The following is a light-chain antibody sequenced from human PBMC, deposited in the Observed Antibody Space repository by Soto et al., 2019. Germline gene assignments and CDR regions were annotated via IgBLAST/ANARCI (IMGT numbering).Light chain of an antibody. CDR1: QSISNN. CDR2: RAS. CDR3: HQYNDWPPSYT. Sequence: EIVMTQSPATLSVSPGERATLSCRASQSISNNLAWYQQTPGQAPRLLIYRASTRATGIPARFSGSGSGTGFTLIISSLQPEDSAVDYCHQYNDWPPSYTFGQGTKVEIK. V-gene: IGKV3-15*01. J-gene: IGKJ2*01.